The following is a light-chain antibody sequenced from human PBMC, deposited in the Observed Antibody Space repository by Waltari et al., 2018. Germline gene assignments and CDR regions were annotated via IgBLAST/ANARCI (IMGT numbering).Light chain of an antibody. Sequence: DIQLTQFPSFLSASVGERVTITCRASQGISSYLAWYQQKPGKAPKLLIYAASTLQSGVPSRFSGSGSGTEFTLTISSLQPEDFVTYYCQQLNSYPSLTFGGGTKVEIK. CDR2: AAS. V-gene: IGKV1-9*01. CDR1: QGISSY. J-gene: IGKJ4*01. CDR3: QQLNSYPSLT.